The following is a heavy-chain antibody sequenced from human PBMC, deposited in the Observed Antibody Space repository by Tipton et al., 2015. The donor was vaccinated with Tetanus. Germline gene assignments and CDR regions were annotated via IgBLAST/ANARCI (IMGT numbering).Heavy chain of an antibody. Sequence: TLSLTCTVSGGSISSYYWSWIRQPPGKGLEWIGYIYYIGSTNYSPSLKSRVTISVDTSKNQFSLKLSSVTAADTAVYYCATTEYSSGWYNWGQGTLVTVSS. D-gene: IGHD6-19*01. CDR3: ATTEYSSGWYN. V-gene: IGHV4-59*12. CDR2: IYYIGST. CDR1: GGSISSYY. J-gene: IGHJ4*02.